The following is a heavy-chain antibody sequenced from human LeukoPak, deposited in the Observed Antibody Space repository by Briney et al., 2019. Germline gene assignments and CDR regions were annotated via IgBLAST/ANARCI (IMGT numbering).Heavy chain of an antibody. CDR2: IYYSGST. CDR1: GGSISSSSYY. Sequence: PSETLSLTCTVSGGSISSSSYYWGWIRQPPGKGLEWIGSIYYSGSTYYNPSLKSRVTISVDTSKNQFSLKLSSVTAADTAVYYCARFTYYDSSGYTYYFDYWGQGTRVTVSS. V-gene: IGHV4-39*01. J-gene: IGHJ4*02. D-gene: IGHD3-22*01. CDR3: ARFTYYDSSGYTYYFDY.